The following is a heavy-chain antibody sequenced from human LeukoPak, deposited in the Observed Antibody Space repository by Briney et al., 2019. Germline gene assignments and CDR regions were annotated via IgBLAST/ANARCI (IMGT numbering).Heavy chain of an antibody. CDR1: GFTFSSHW. Sequence: GGSLRLSCAASGFTFSSHWMHWVRQAPGKGLEWVSSISSSSSYIYYADSVKGRFTISRDNAKNSLYLQMNSLRAEDTAVYYCARDREVAFDYWGQGTLVTVSS. D-gene: IGHD2-15*01. J-gene: IGHJ4*02. CDR2: ISSSSSYI. V-gene: IGHV3-21*01. CDR3: ARDREVAFDY.